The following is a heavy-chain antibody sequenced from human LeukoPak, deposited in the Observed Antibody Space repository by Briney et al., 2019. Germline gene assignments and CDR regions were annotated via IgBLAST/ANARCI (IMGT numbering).Heavy chain of an antibody. Sequence: GGSLRLSCAASGFTVSNNYMSWVRQAPGKGLEWVSIIDTGVNTYYADSVKGRFTIPRDNSKNTLYLQMNSLRAEDTAVYYCARDLHYWGQGTLVTVSS. CDR3: ARDLHY. J-gene: IGHJ4*02. V-gene: IGHV3-53*01. CDR1: GFTVSNNY. CDR2: IDTGVNT.